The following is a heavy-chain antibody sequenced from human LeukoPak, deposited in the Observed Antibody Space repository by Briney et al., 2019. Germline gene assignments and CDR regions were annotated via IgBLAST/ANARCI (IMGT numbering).Heavy chain of an antibody. CDR1: SYNFANYW. Sequence: GESLKISCKASSYNFANYWIGWVRQMPGEGLEWMGLIYPGGSETIYSPSFQGQVTISVDWSTSTAYLQWNTLKASDTAMYYCARRDYTSVWFDPWGQGTLVTVSS. D-gene: IGHD4-11*01. CDR2: IYPGGSET. CDR3: ARRDYTSVWFDP. V-gene: IGHV5-51*01. J-gene: IGHJ5*02.